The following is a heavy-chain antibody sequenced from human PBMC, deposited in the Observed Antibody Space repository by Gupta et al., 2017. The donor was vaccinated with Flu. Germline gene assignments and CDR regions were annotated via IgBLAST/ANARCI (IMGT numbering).Heavy chain of an antibody. CDR3: AKRGYGYSSGWYDY. Sequence: EVQLLESGGGLVQPGGSLSLSCAASGFTFSSYAMSWIRQAPGKGLEGVSAISGSGGSTYYADSVKGRFTISRDNSKNTLYLQMNSLRAEDTAVYYCAKRGYGYSSGWYDYWGQGTLVTGSS. D-gene: IGHD6-19*01. V-gene: IGHV3-23*01. CDR1: GFTFSSYA. J-gene: IGHJ4*02. CDR2: ISGSGGST.